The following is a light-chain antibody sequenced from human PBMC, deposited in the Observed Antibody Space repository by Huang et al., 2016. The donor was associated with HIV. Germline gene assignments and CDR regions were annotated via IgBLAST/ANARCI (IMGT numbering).Light chain of an antibody. CDR2: DAS. CDR3: QQYDSLPPWT. CDR1: QDIAKF. V-gene: IGKV1-33*01. J-gene: IGKJ1*01. Sequence: DIQMTQSPSSLSASVGDRVTITCQASQDIAKFLNWYQQKPGQAPKLMIYDASTVQTGVPSRFSGSGSGTDFIFTISSLQPEDIATYYCQQYDSLPPWTFGQGTKVEI.